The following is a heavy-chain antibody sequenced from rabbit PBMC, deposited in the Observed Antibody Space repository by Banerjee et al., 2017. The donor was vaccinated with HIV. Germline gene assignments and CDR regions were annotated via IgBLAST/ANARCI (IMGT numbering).Heavy chain of an antibody. CDR3: ARSGYAANGVARGLDL. J-gene: IGHJ6*01. CDR1: GFDLSSYHH. CDR2: IYAGSSDST. D-gene: IGHD6-1*01. Sequence: QEQLEESGGDLVKPGASLTLTCKASGFDLSSYHHMCWVRQAPGKGLEWIACIYAGSSDSTYYASWAKGRFTISKTSSTTVTLQMTSLTAADTATYFCARSGYAANGVARGLDLWGPGTLVTVS. V-gene: IGHV1S45*01.